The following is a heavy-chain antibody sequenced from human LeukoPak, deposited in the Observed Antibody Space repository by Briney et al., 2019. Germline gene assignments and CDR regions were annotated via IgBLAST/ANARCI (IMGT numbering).Heavy chain of an antibody. D-gene: IGHD1-26*01. J-gene: IGHJ5*02. CDR3: ARRAPSRYSGSYYNWFDP. CDR1: GGSVSSSSYY. CDR2: IYYSEST. V-gene: IGHV4-39*01. Sequence: PSETLSLTCTVSGGSVSSSSYYWGWIRQPPGKGLEWIGSIYYSESTYYNPSLKSRVTISVDTSKNQFSLKLSSVTAADTAVYYCARRAPSRYSGSYYNWFDPWGQGTLVTVSS.